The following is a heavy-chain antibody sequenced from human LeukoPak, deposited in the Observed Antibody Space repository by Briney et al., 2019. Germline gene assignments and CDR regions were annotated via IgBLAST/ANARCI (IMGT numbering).Heavy chain of an antibody. CDR3: ARGRALVRPMDV. CDR2: ISSSSSYI. CDR1: GFTFSSYS. Sequence: PGGSLRLSCAASGFTFSSYSMNWVRQAPGKGLEWVSSISSSSSYIYYADSVKGRFTISRDNAKNSLYLQMNSLRAEDTAVYYCARGRALVRPMDVWGKGTTVTVSS. V-gene: IGHV3-21*01. J-gene: IGHJ6*03.